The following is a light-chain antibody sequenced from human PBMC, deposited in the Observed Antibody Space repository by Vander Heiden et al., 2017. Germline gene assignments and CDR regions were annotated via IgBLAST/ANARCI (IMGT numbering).Light chain of an antibody. V-gene: IGKV1-39*01. CDR1: QSISSY. CDR2: AAS. CDR3: QQSDSTPFT. J-gene: IGKJ3*01. Sequence: DIQMTQSPSSLSASVGDRVTITCRASQSISSYLNWFQQKPRKAPKLLISAASSLQSGVPSRFSGSGSGTDFTLTISRLQPEDFATYYCQQSDSTPFTFGHGTKVDIK.